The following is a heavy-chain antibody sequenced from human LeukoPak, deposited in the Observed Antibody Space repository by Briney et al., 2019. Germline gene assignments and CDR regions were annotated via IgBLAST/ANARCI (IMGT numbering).Heavy chain of an antibody. CDR3: ARPRGDSSGWYYYFDY. CDR2: IYPGDSDT. V-gene: IGHV5-51*01. CDR1: GYSFTSYW. Sequence: GESLKISCKGSGYSFTSYWIGWVRQMPGKGLEWMGIIYPGDSDTRYSPSFQGQVTISADKSFSTAYLQWSSLKASDTAMYYCARPRGDSSGWYYYFDYWGQGTLVTVSS. J-gene: IGHJ4*02. D-gene: IGHD6-19*01.